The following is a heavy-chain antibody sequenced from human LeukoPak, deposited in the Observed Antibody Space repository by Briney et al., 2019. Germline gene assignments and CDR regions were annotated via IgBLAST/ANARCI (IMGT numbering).Heavy chain of an antibody. Sequence: SETLSLTCTVSGGSISSSSYYWGWIRQPPGKGLEWIGSIYYSGSTYYNPSLKSRVTISVDTSKNQFFLKLSSVTAADTAVYYCARRVVVVAATLNWFDPWGQGTLVTVSS. CDR3: ARRVVVVAATLNWFDP. D-gene: IGHD2-15*01. V-gene: IGHV4-39*01. CDR1: GGSISSSSYY. CDR2: IYYSGST. J-gene: IGHJ5*02.